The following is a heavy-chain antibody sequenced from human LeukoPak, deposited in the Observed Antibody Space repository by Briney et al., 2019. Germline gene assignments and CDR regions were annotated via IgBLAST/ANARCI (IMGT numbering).Heavy chain of an antibody. V-gene: IGHV3-30*19. CDR1: GFTFSSYG. D-gene: IGHD3-22*01. Sequence: PGGSLRLSCAASGFTFSSYGMHWVRQAPGKGLEWVAVISYDGSNKYYADSVKGRFTISRDNSKNTLYLQMNSLRAEDTAVYYCARDPQRTYYYDSSGYLEDYWGQGTLVTVSS. CDR3: ARDPQRTYYYDSSGYLEDY. J-gene: IGHJ4*02. CDR2: ISYDGSNK.